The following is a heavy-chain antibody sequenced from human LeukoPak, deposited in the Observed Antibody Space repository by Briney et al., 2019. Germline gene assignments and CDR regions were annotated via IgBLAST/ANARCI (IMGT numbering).Heavy chain of an antibody. V-gene: IGHV1-8*01. CDR1: GYTFTRYD. CDR2: MNPNRGNT. J-gene: IGHJ3*02. D-gene: IGHD4-17*01. CDR3: AKPARGDYVGRRAFDI. Sequence: ASVKVSCKASGYTFTRYDINWVRQATGKGLEWMGWMNPNRGNTGYAQKFQGRVTMTRNISISTAYMELSSLRSEDTAVYYCAKPARGDYVGRRAFDIWGQGTMVTVSS.